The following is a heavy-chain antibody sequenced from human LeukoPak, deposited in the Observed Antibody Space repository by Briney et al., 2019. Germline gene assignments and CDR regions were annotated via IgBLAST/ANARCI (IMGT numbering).Heavy chain of an antibody. J-gene: IGHJ4*02. CDR2: INHSGST. CDR1: GGSFSGYY. Sequence: RSSETLSLTCAVYGGSFSGYYWSWIRQPPGKGLEWIGEINHSGSTNYNPSLKSRVTISVDTSRNQFSLNLSSVTAADTAVYFCVRQNRQVADFEYWGQGALVTVSS. CDR3: VRQNRQVADFEY. D-gene: IGHD1-14*01. V-gene: IGHV4-34*01.